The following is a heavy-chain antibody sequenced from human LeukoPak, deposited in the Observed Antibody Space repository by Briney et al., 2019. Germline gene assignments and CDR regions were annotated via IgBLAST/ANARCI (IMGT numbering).Heavy chain of an antibody. CDR2: INSDGSST. CDR3: ARGDGYSYGYIDY. V-gene: IGHV3-74*01. Sequence: PGGSLRLSCAASGFTFSSYWMHWVRQAPGKGLVWVSRINSDGSSTSYADSVKGRFTISRDNAKNTLYLQTNSLRAEDTAVYYCARGDGYSYGYIDYWGQGTLVTVSS. CDR1: GFTFSSYW. D-gene: IGHD5-18*01. J-gene: IGHJ4*02.